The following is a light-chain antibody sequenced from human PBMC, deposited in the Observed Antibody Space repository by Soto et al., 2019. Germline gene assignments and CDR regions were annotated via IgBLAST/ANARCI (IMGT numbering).Light chain of an antibody. J-gene: IGKJ1*01. CDR2: GAS. Sequence: ILMTQSPATLSVSPGRRATLSCRASQTIRGTLAWYQQKPGQAPRLLIHGASTRAPGFPARFSGSGSVTDFTLTISSLQSEDFAVYCCQQYDNWPWTFGQGTKVDIK. CDR3: QQYDNWPWT. CDR1: QTIRGT. V-gene: IGKV3-15*01.